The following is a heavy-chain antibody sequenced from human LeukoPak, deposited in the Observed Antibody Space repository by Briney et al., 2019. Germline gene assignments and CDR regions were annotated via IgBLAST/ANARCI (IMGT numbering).Heavy chain of an antibody. CDR3: VRDGGVSGYDLLDY. V-gene: IGHV3-7*01. D-gene: IGHD5-12*01. Sequence: GGSLRLSCAASGFTFSNHWMTWVRQAPGKGLEWVAHINQDGSEEHYMDSVKARFTISRDNAKNSLSLQMNSLRAEDTAVYYCVRDGGVSGYDLLDYWGQGTLVTVSS. CDR2: INQDGSEE. J-gene: IGHJ4*02. CDR1: GFTFSNHW.